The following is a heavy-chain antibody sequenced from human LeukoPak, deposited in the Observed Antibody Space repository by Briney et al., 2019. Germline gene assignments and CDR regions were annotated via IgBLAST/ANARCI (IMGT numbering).Heavy chain of an antibody. J-gene: IGHJ4*02. Sequence: ASVKVSCTASGYTFTGYYMHWVRQAPGQGLEWMGWINPNSGGTNYAQKFQGRVTMTRDTSISTAYMELSRLRSDDTAVYYCARDSYIAAAGTCDYWGQGTLVTVSS. CDR1: GYTFTGYY. CDR3: ARDSYIAAAGTCDY. CDR2: INPNSGGT. D-gene: IGHD6-13*01. V-gene: IGHV1-2*02.